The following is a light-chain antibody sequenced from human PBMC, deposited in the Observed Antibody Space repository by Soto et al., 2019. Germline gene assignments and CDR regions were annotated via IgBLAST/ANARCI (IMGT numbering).Light chain of an antibody. CDR1: QGISSL. V-gene: IGKV1-12*01. Sequence: DIQMTQSPSSVSASVGDRVTITCRASQGISSLLAWYQQKPGKAPTLLIYAASSLQSGVPSRFSGSGSGTDFTLTISSLQPEEFATYYWQQANSFPFTCGGGTKVEIK. CDR3: QQANSFPFT. CDR2: AAS. J-gene: IGKJ4*01.